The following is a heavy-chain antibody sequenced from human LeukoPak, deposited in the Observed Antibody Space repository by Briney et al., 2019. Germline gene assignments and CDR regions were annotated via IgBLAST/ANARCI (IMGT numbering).Heavy chain of an antibody. CDR2: ISYDGSNK. V-gene: IGHV3-30*18. D-gene: IGHD4-4*01. CDR3: AKDDYSNYLPRY. J-gene: IGHJ4*02. Sequence: GGSLRLSCAASGFTFSSYGMHWVRQAPGKGLEWVAVISYDGSNKYYADSVKGRFTISRDNSKNTLYLQMNSLRAEDTAVYYCAKDDYSNYLPRYWGQGTLVTVSS. CDR1: GFTFSSYG.